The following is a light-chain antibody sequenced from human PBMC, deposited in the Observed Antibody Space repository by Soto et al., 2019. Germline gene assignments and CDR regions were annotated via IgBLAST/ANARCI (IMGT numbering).Light chain of an antibody. V-gene: IGLV2-14*01. Sequence: QSALTQPASVSGSPGQSITISCTGTSSDIGIFNYVSWYQQHPGKAPKLMIFGVSNRPSGVSDRFSGSKSGNTASLTISGLQTEDEAVYYCSSYTDSSTSFATGTKLTVL. CDR1: SSDIGIFNY. CDR2: GVS. J-gene: IGLJ1*01. CDR3: SSYTDSSTS.